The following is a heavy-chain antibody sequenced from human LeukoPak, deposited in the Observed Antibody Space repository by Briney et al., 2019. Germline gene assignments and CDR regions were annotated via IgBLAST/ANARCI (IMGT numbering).Heavy chain of an antibody. CDR3: ARADDSSGYSIDY. Sequence: PGGSLRLSCAASGFAVSSNYMNWVRQAPGKGLEWVSVIYSGGSTYYADSVKGRFTISRDNSKNTLYLQMNSLRAEDTAVYYCARADDSSGYSIDYWGQGTLVTVSS. J-gene: IGHJ4*02. D-gene: IGHD3-22*01. CDR1: GFAVSSNY. V-gene: IGHV3-53*01. CDR2: IYSGGST.